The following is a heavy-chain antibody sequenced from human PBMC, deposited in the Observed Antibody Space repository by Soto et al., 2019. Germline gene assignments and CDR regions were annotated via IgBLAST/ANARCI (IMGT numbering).Heavy chain of an antibody. CDR2: IYYSGST. D-gene: IGHD4-17*01. CDR1: GGSISSGDYY. Sequence: SETLSLTCTVSGGSISSGDYYWSWIRQPPGKGLEWIGYIYYSGSTYYNPSLKSRVTISVDTSKNQFSLKLSSVTAADTAVYYCARTAGSFDYGDYGPEGMDVWGQGTTVTAP. CDR3: ARTAGSFDYGDYGPEGMDV. J-gene: IGHJ6*02. V-gene: IGHV4-30-4*01.